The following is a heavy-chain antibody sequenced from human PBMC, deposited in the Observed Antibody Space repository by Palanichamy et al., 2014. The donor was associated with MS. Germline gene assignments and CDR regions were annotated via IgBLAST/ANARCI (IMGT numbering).Heavy chain of an antibody. D-gene: IGHD1-26*01. V-gene: IGHV3-33*08. Sequence: QVQLVESGGGVVQPGRSLRLSCAASGFTFSSYGMHWVRQAPGKGLERVAVIWYDGSNKYYADSVKGRFTISRDNSKNTLYLQMNSLRAEDTAVYYCARGDRIVGATTDYFDYWGQGTLVTVSS. CDR2: IWYDGSNK. CDR3: ARGDRIVGATTDYFDY. CDR1: GFTFSSYG. J-gene: IGHJ4*02.